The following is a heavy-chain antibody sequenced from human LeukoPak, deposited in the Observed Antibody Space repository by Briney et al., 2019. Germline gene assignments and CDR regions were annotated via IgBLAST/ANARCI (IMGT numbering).Heavy chain of an antibody. Sequence: ASVKVSCKASGYTFTSYGISWVRQAPGQGLEWMGWISAYNGNTNYAQKLQGRVTMTTDTSTSTAYMELRSLRSDDTAVYYCARLETTVNYYYYYMDVWGKGTTVTVSS. D-gene: IGHD4-17*01. V-gene: IGHV1-18*01. CDR1: GYTFTSYG. J-gene: IGHJ6*03. CDR2: ISAYNGNT. CDR3: ARLETTVNYYYYYMDV.